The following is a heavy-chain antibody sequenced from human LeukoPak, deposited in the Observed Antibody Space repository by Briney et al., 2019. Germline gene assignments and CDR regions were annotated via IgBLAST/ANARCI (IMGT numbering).Heavy chain of an antibody. CDR1: GFPFSSYA. D-gene: IGHD2-2*01. CDR3: ARSSIGVVSFLDH. CDR2: ISSNGGST. J-gene: IGHJ4*02. V-gene: IGHV3-64*01. Sequence: PGGSLRLSCAASGFPFSSYAMHWVRQAPGKGLEYVSAISSNGGSTSYANSVKGRFTISRDNSKNTLYLQMGSLRAEDMAVYYCARSSIGVVSFLDHWGQGTLVSVSS.